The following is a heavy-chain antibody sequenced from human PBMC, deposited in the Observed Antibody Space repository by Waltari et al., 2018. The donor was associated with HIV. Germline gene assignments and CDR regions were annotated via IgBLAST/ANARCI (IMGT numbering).Heavy chain of an antibody. J-gene: IGHJ4*02. CDR1: GGSIRSSSYY. D-gene: IGHD3-22*01. CDR3: ARHGSRDDPYYYDSSGYSFDY. V-gene: IGHV4-39*01. CDR2: IDYSGGT. Sequence: QLQLQESGPGLVKHSETLSLTCTVSGGSIRSSSYYWGWTRQPPGKGLVWIGSIDYSGGTYLHLSLKVRVTISVYTSKNQFSLKLSSVTAADTAVYYCARHGSRDDPYYYDSSGYSFDYWGQGTLVTVSS.